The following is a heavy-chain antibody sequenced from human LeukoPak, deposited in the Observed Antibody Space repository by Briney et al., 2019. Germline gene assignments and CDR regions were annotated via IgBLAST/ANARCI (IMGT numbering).Heavy chain of an antibody. CDR3: ATGDLNSSGWYLVDY. V-gene: IGHV1-24*01. CDR2: FDLEDGER. D-gene: IGHD6-19*01. CDR1: GYTLTELS. Sequence: ASVKVSCKVSGYTLTELSMHWVRQAHGKGEEGMGGFDLEDGERIYEQKFQGRVTITEDTSTDTAYTELSSLRSEDTAVYYCATGDLNSSGWYLVDYWGQGTLVTVSS. J-gene: IGHJ4*02.